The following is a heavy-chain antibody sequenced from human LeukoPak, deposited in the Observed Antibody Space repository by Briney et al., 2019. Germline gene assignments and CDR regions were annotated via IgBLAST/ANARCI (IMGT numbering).Heavy chain of an antibody. D-gene: IGHD3-3*01. Sequence: PGGSLRLSCAASGFTFSSYSMNWVRQAPGKGLEWVSSISSSSSYIYYADSVKGRFTISRDNAKNSLYLQMNSLRAEDTAVYYCARGDFWSGSMFDPWGQGTLVTVSS. CDR3: ARGDFWSGSMFDP. CDR2: ISSSSSYI. CDR1: GFTFSSYS. J-gene: IGHJ5*02. V-gene: IGHV3-21*01.